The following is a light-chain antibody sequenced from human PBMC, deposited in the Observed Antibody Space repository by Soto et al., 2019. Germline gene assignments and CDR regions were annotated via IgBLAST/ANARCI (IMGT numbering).Light chain of an antibody. V-gene: IGKV3-11*01. CDR3: HQRSNWPLT. CDR2: DAS. J-gene: IGKJ4*01. Sequence: ELVLTQSPATLSLSPGGSATLSCRASQSVTKYLAWYQQRPGQALRLLIYDASKRATGIPARFSGSGSGTDFPLTISSLEPEDFAVYYCHQRSNWPLTFGGGNKLEIK. CDR1: QSVTKY.